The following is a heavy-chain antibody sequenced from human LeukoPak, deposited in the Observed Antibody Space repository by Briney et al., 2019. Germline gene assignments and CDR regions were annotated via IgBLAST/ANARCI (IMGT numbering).Heavy chain of an antibody. V-gene: IGHV4-59*01. Sequence: PSETLSLTCGVSGGAITNYYWNWIRQAPGKGLEWLGYIYYTGSTTYNPSVKSRITISLDTSKKQISLKLRSVTAADTAVYYCARRKPNYYDSSDYPYYFDYWGQGTLVTVSS. J-gene: IGHJ4*02. CDR1: GGAITNYY. D-gene: IGHD3-22*01. CDR3: ARRKPNYYDSSDYPYYFDY. CDR2: IYYTGST.